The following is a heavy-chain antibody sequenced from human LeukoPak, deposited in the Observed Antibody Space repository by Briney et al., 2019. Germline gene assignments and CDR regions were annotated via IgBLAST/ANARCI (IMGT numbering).Heavy chain of an antibody. CDR2: IRYDGSNK. V-gene: IGHV3-30*02. CDR3: AKDRSGDIVLSSFDY. Sequence: PGGSLRLSCAASGFTFSSYGMHWVRQAPGKGLEWVAFIRYDGSNKYYADSVKGRFTISRDNSKNTLYLQMNSLRAEDTAVYYCAKDRSGDIVLSSFDYWGQGTLVTVSS. CDR1: GFTFSSYG. J-gene: IGHJ4*02. D-gene: IGHD2-8*01.